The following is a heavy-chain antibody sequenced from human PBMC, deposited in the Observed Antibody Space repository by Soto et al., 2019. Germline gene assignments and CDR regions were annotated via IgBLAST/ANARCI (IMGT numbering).Heavy chain of an antibody. CDR3: AKRKVTTYYDYNGMDV. Sequence: PGGSLRLSCAASGFTFSWYWMSWVRQASGKGLEWVANIKQDGSEKYYVDSVKGRFTISRENAKNLLDLQINSLRAEGKALYYFAKRKVTTYYDYNGMDVWGQGTTVTVSS. CDR1: GFTFSWYW. J-gene: IGHJ6*02. D-gene: IGHD4-4*01. V-gene: IGHV3-7*03. CDR2: IKQDGSEK.